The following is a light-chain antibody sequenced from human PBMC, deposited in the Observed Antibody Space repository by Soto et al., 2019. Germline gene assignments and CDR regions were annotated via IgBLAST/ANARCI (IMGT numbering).Light chain of an antibody. CDR1: SSDVGGYNY. Sequence: QSVLTQPPSASGSPGQSVTISCTGTSSDVGGYNYVSWYQQHPGKAPKLMTYEVSNRPSGVPDRFSGSKSGNTASLTVSGLQAEDEADYYCSSYAGSNLVVFGGGTKLTVL. CDR2: EVS. V-gene: IGLV2-8*01. J-gene: IGLJ2*01. CDR3: SSYAGSNLVV.